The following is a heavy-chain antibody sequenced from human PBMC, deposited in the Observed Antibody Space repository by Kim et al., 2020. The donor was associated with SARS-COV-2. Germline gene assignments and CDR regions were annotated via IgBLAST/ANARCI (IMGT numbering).Heavy chain of an antibody. V-gene: IGHV4-59*09. CDR3: AGGAYRRFDF. CDR2: EST. Sequence: ESTNYNPSLKSRLTMSVDASKKQLSLRLTSVTAADTAVYYCAGGAYRRFDFWGQGSLVTVSS. D-gene: IGHD3-16*01. J-gene: IGHJ4*02.